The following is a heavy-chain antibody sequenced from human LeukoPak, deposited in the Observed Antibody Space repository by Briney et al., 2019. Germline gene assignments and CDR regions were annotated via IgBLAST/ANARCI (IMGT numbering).Heavy chain of an antibody. J-gene: IGHJ4*02. Sequence: SETLSLTCTVSGGSISTYYWSWIRQPPGKGLEWIGYIYYNGNTNYNPSLKSRVTISLDTSKNQFSLKLTSVTAADTAVYFCARERTGYFFDDWGQGTLVTVSS. CDR2: IYYNGNT. CDR1: GGSISTYY. V-gene: IGHV4-59*12. CDR3: ARERTGYFFDD.